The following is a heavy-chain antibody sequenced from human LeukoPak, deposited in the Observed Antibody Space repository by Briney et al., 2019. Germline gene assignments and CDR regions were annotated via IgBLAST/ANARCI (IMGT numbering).Heavy chain of an antibody. CDR1: GFTFSSYG. J-gene: IGHJ3*02. D-gene: IGHD1-20*01. V-gene: IGHV3-23*01. CDR2: ISGSGGST. Sequence: GGSLRLSCAASGFTFSSYGMSWVRQAPGKGLEWVSAISGSGGSTYYADSVKGRFTVARENSKNTLYLQVNSLRAEDTAVYYCAKDGLTGAFDIWGQGTMVTVSS. CDR3: AKDGLTGAFDI.